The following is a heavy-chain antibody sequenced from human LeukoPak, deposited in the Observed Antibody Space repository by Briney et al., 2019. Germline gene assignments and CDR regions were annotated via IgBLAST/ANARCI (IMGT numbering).Heavy chain of an antibody. CDR3: ARITYYYDSSGYLDWFDP. CDR1: GGSISSYY. V-gene: IGHV4-59*08. J-gene: IGHJ5*02. CDR2: IYYSGST. Sequence: KSSETLSLTCTVSGGSISSYYWSWIRQPPGKGLEWIGYIYYSGSTNYNPSLKSRVTISVDTSKDQFSLKLSSVTVADTAVYYCARITYYYDSSGYLDWFDPWGQGTLVTVSS. D-gene: IGHD3-22*01.